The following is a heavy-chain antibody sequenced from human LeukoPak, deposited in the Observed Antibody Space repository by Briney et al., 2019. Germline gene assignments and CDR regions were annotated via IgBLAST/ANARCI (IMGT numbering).Heavy chain of an antibody. CDR1: GFTFSSYW. CDR3: ARGGVILSPPFES. Sequence: GGSLRLSCAAPGFTFSSYWMHWVRQAPGKGLVWVSRIKGDGTITNYADSVKGRFTIPRDNAENTLYLQMNSLRDEDTAVYYCARGGVILSPPFESWGQGTLVTVSS. CDR2: IKGDGTIT. D-gene: IGHD2/OR15-2a*01. V-gene: IGHV3-74*01. J-gene: IGHJ4*02.